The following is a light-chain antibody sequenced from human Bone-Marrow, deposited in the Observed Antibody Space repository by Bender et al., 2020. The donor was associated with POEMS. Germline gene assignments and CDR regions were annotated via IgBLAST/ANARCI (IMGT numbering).Light chain of an antibody. CDR2: VVS. Sequence: QSALTQPASVSGSPGQSITISCTGTSSDVGGYNHVSWYQQHPGKAPKLMIYVVSNRPSGISSRFSGSKSGNTASLTISGLQAEDEADYYCCSYAGGPWMFGGGTKLTVL. CDR3: CSYAGGPWM. V-gene: IGLV2-14*01. CDR1: SSDVGGYNH. J-gene: IGLJ3*02.